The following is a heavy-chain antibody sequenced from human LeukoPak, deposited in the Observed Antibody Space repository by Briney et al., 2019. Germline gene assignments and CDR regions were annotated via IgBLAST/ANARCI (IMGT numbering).Heavy chain of an antibody. Sequence: GRSLRLSCAASGFTFSSYAMHWVRQAPGKGLEWVAVISYDGSNKYYADSVKGRFTISRDNSKNTLYLQMNSLRAEDTAVYYCARGGYCSGGSCYPIYYYYGMDVWGQGTTVTVSS. D-gene: IGHD2-15*01. J-gene: IGHJ6*02. V-gene: IGHV3-30-3*01. CDR1: GFTFSSYA. CDR2: ISYDGSNK. CDR3: ARGGYCSGGSCYPIYYYYGMDV.